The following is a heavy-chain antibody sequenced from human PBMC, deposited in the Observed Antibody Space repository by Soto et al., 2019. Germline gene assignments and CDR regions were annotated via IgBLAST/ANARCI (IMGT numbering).Heavy chain of an antibody. CDR3: AKVSLGALTFTDYYYYGLDV. CDR1: GFTFSTYS. J-gene: IGHJ6*02. Sequence: VGSLRLSCAASGFTFSTYSMNWVRQAPGKVLEWVSAMSGGGGSTYYADSVKGRVTISRDNSKNTLYLQMNSLRAEDTAVYYCAKVSLGALTFTDYYYYGLDVWGQGTTVTV. V-gene: IGHV3-23*01. D-gene: IGHD1-26*01. CDR2: MSGGGGST.